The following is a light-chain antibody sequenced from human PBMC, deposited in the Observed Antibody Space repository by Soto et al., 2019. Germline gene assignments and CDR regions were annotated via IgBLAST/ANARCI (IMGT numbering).Light chain of an antibody. Sequence: VLSQSAATVSLSTGERAILSFRASQSVAGSLAWYQQKPGQAPRLLIYDISTRAAAIPARFSGSGSGTDFTLTVSSLEPEDFALYYCQQRSNRITFGQGTRLEIK. CDR3: QQRSNRIT. J-gene: IGKJ5*01. V-gene: IGKV3-11*01. CDR2: DIS. CDR1: QSVAGS.